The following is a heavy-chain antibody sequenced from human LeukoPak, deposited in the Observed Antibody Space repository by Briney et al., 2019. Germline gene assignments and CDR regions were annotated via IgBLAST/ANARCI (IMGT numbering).Heavy chain of an antibody. V-gene: IGHV3-23*01. CDR3: AKISVAVPYYYYGMDV. CDR2: ISGSGGST. D-gene: IGHD6-19*01. CDR1: GFTFSSYA. Sequence: GGSLRLSCAASGFTFSSYAMSWVRQAPGKGLEWVSAISGSGGSTYYADSVKGRFTISRDNSKNTLYLQMNSLRAEDTAVYYCAKISVAVPYYYYGMDVWGQGTTVTVSS. J-gene: IGHJ6*02.